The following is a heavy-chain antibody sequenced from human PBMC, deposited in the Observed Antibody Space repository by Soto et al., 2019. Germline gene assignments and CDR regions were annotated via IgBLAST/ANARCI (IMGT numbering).Heavy chain of an antibody. CDR1: GFTFRSYV. Sequence: QVHLVESGGGVVQPGTSLRLSCVGSGFTFRSYVIHWVRQAPGKGLEWVALTSYDGSNKYYDASVKGRFTISRDNSRNTVELKMDSLRLEATALYYCARWGTTGGLDVWGQGTLVSVSS. V-gene: IGHV3-30*19. J-gene: IGHJ4*02. CDR3: ARWGTTGGLDV. CDR2: TSYDGSNK. D-gene: IGHD3-16*01.